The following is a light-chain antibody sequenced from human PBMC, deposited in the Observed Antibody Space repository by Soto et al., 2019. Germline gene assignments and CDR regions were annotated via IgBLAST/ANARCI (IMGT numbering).Light chain of an antibody. CDR2: DVS. V-gene: IGLV2-14*01. CDR1: SSGVGGYSY. CDR3: ASYTTSSTYV. J-gene: IGLJ1*01. Sequence: QSFLNQPASRSGAPRRAIRISCTGNSSGVGGYSYVSWYQQQPGKAPKLVISDVSNRPSGVSDRFSGSKSGNTASLTISGLQTEDEADYYCASYTTSSTYVFGTGTKVTVL.